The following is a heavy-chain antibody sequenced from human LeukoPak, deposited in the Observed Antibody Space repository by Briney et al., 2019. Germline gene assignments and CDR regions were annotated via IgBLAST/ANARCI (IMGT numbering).Heavy chain of an antibody. D-gene: IGHD3-22*01. J-gene: IGHJ4*02. CDR2: ISGSSGTI. CDR1: GFTFSSYA. Sequence: PGGSLRLSCAASGFTFSSYAMNWVRQAPGKGLEWVSYISGSSGTIYYADSVKGRFTISRDNAKNSLYLQMNSLRAEDTAVYYCARESKQYYDSSGNTLGGFDYWGQGTLVTVSS. V-gene: IGHV3-48*01. CDR3: ARESKQYYDSSGNTLGGFDY.